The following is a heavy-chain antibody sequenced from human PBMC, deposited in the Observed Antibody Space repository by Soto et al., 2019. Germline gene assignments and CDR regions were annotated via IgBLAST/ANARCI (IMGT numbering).Heavy chain of an antibody. V-gene: IGHV5-51*01. Sequence: GESLKISCKGSGYSFTSYWIGWVRQMPGKGLEWMGIIYPGDSDTRYSPSFQGQVTISADKSISTAYLQWSSLKASDTAMYYCARTYNDSSGYYNWCDPWGRGTLVTSP. CDR3: ARTYNDSSGYYNWCDP. J-gene: IGHJ5*02. CDR2: IYPGDSDT. CDR1: GYSFTSYW. D-gene: IGHD3-22*01.